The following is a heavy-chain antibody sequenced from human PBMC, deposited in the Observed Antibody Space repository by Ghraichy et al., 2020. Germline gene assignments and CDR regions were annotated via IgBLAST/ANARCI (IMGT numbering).Heavy chain of an antibody. J-gene: IGHJ3*02. V-gene: IGHV4-38-2*02. Sequence: SETLSLTCSVSGFAVNSIYYWGWVRQPPGKGLEWIASISHTGDTYHRPSLRSRVTISVDTSKNHFSLRLSSVTAADTAVYFCAIRFPGGPYHAFDIWGQGTMVTVSS. CDR1: GFAVNSIYY. CDR3: AIRFPGGPYHAFDI. D-gene: IGHD3-3*01. CDR2: ISHTGDT.